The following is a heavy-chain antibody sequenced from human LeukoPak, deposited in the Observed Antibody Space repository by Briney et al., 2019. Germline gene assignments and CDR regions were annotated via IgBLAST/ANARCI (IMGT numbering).Heavy chain of an antibody. CDR2: ISSSCSYT. CDR1: GFTFSDYY. Sequence: PGGSLRLSCAASGFTFSDYYMSWIRQAPGKGLEWVSYISSSCSYTNYADSVKGRFTISRDNAKNSLYLQMNSLRAEDTAVYYCARVSYGDYLGYWGQGTLVTVSS. D-gene: IGHD4-17*01. CDR3: ARVSYGDYLGY. J-gene: IGHJ4*02. V-gene: IGHV3-11*06.